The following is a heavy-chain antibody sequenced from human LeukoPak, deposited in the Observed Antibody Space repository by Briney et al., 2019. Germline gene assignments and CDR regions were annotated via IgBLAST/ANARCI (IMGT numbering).Heavy chain of an antibody. V-gene: IGHV4-30-2*01. Sequence: SETLSLTCAVSGGSISSGGYSWSWIRQPPGKGLEWIGYIYHSGSTYYNPSFKSRVTISVDRSKNQFSLKLSSVTAADTAVYYCAGSGYDIDYWGQGTLVTVSS. CDR1: GGSISSGGYS. D-gene: IGHD5-12*01. CDR3: AGSGYDIDY. CDR2: IYHSGST. J-gene: IGHJ4*02.